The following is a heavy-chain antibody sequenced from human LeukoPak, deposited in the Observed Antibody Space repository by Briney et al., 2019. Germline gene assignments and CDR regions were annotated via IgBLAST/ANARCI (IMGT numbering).Heavy chain of an antibody. CDR2: INHSGST. J-gene: IGHJ6*04. V-gene: IGHV4-34*01. Sequence: KSSETLSLTCAVYGGSFSGYYWSWIRQPPGKGLEWIGEINHSGSTNYNPSLKSRVTISVDTSKNQFSLKLSSVTAADTAVYYCARGRTLLVWGKGTTVTVSS. D-gene: IGHD3-10*01. CDR3: ARGRTLLV. CDR1: GGSFSGYY.